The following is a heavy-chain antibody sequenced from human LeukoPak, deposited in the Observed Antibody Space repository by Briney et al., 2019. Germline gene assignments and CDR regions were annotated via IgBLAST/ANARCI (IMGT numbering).Heavy chain of an antibody. D-gene: IGHD1-26*01. CDR1: GFAFRNYN. Sequence: GGSLRLSCTASGFAFRNYNMNWVRQAPGKGLEWVANIKQDGSEKYYVDSVKGRFTISRDNAKNSLYLQMNSLRAEDTAVYYCQRVTCELLGFGYYFDYWGQGTLVTVSS. V-gene: IGHV3-7*01. CDR3: QRVTCELLGFGYYFDY. J-gene: IGHJ4*02. CDR2: IKQDGSEK.